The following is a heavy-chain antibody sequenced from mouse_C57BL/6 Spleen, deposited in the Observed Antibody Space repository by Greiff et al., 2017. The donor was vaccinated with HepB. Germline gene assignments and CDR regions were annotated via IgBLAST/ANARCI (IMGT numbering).Heavy chain of an antibody. D-gene: IGHD1-1*01. J-gene: IGHJ2*01. CDR2: IDPANGNT. CDR3: AREGSSYPYYFDY. Sequence: VQLQQSVAELVRPGASVKLSCTASGFNIKYTYMHWVKQRPEQGLEWIGRIDPANGNTKYAPKFQGKATITADTSSNTAYLQLSSLTSEDTAIYYCAREGSSYPYYFDYWGQGTTLTVSS. CDR1: GFNIKYTY. V-gene: IGHV14-3*01.